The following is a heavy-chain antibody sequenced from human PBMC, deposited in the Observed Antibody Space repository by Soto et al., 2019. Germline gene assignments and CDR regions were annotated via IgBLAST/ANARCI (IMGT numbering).Heavy chain of an antibody. CDR2: MHYRGST. CDR3: ARGIYDSSGYYTRVFDY. D-gene: IGHD3-22*01. J-gene: IGHJ4*02. V-gene: IGHV4-59*01. Sequence: SETLSLTCTVSGGSISSYYLSWIRQPTGKGLEWIGYMHYRGSTNYNSPLKSRVTISVDTSKNQFSLKLSSVTAADTAVYYCARGIYDSSGYYTRVFDYWGPGTLVTVSS. CDR1: GGSISSYY.